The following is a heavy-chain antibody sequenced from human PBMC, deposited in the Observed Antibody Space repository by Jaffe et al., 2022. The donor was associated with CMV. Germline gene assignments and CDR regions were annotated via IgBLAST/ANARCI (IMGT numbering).Heavy chain of an antibody. J-gene: IGHJ4*02. V-gene: IGHV1-46*01. CDR2: INPSGGDT. CDR1: AYTFTNYY. CDR3: ARRGSQWLVLGGGFDY. D-gene: IGHD6-19*01. Sequence: QVQLVQSGAEVKKPGASVKVSCKASAYTFTNYYIHWVRQAPGQGLEWMGIINPSGGDTSIAQKFQGRVTMTRDTSANTVYMELSSLRSEDTAVYYCARRGSQWLVLGGGFDYWGQGTLVTVSS.